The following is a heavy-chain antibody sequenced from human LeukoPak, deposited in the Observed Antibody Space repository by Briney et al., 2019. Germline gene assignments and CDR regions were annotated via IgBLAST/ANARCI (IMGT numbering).Heavy chain of an antibody. CDR3: ARELIAWGRYFDY. CDR2: IYYSGST. Sequence: SETLSLTCTVSGGSISSSSYYWGWIRQPPGKGLEWIGSIYYSGSTYYNPSLKSRVTMSVDTSKNQFSLKLSSVTAADTAVYYCARELIAWGRYFDYWGQGTLVTVSS. V-gene: IGHV4-39*07. CDR1: GGSISSSSYY. J-gene: IGHJ4*02. D-gene: IGHD1-26*01.